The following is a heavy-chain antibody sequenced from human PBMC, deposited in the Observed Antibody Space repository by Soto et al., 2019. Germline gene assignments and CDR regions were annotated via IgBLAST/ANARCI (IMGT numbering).Heavy chain of an antibody. D-gene: IGHD6-13*01. V-gene: IGHV3-23*01. CDR2: ISDTGGNT. CDR3: ARGGNSWYNY. J-gene: IGHJ4*02. CDR1: GFTFSSYT. Sequence: GGSLRLSCATSGFTFSSYTMAWVRQAPGKGLDWVSSISDTGGNTYYADSVKGRFTISRDNSKNTLYLQMNSLRADDTALYYCARGGNSWYNYWGQGALVTVSS.